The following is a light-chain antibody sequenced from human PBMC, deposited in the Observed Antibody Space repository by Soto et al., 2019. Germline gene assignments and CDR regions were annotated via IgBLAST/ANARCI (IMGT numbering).Light chain of an antibody. CDR2: GAS. Sequence: EIVMTQSPATMSVSPGERASLSCGASQSVGNNLAWYRQKPGQAPRLLVYGASTRATTVPARFNGSGSGTEFSLAISNLQSEDFAVYYCHQYNNWPLTFGGGTKVDIK. J-gene: IGKJ4*01. CDR1: QSVGNN. V-gene: IGKV3-15*01. CDR3: HQYNNWPLT.